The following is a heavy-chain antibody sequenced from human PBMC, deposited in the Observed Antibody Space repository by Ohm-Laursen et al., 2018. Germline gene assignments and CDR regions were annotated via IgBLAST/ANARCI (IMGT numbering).Heavy chain of an antibody. Sequence: SLRLSCAASGFTFSSYAMSWVRQAPGKGLEWVSAISGSGGSTYYADSVKGRFTISRDNAKNSLFLEMNNLRAEDSALYYCVRGGRYGNFWGQGTLVTVSS. CDR1: GFTFSSYA. D-gene: IGHD6-13*01. J-gene: IGHJ4*01. CDR3: VRGGRYGNF. V-gene: IGHV3-23*01. CDR2: ISGSGGST.